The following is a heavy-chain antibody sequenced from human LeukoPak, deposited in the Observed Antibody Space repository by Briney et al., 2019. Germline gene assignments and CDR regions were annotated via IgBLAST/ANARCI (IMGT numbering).Heavy chain of an antibody. CDR3: ARAGLEWLLYDYYYCMDV. J-gene: IGHJ6*03. V-gene: IGHV1-46*01. D-gene: IGHD3-3*01. CDR2: INPSGGST. Sequence: EASVKVSCKASGYTFTSYYIHWVRQAPGQGLEWMGIINPSGGSTSYAQKFQGRVTMTRDMSTSTVYMELSSLRSEDTAVYYCARAGLEWLLYDYYYCMDVWGKGTTVTVSS. CDR1: GYTFTSYY.